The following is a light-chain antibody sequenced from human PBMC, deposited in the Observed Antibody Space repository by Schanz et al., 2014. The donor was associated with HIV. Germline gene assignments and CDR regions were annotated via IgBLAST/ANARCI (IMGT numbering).Light chain of an antibody. CDR3: LQHNTYPLS. J-gene: IGKJ5*01. V-gene: IGKV3D-15*01. CDR1: QSVSST. Sequence: TVMTQSPVSLSVSPGERATLSCRASQSVSSTLAWYQQKAGQAPRLLIYSASSRATGIPDRFSGSGSGTDFTLTISSLQPEDFASYYCLQHNTYPLSFGQGTRLDIK. CDR2: SAS.